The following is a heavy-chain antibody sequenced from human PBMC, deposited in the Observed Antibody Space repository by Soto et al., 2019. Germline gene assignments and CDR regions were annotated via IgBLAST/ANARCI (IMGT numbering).Heavy chain of an antibody. V-gene: IGHV3-74*01. CDR3: VTGVRTAGHVYHFDA. CDR2: INFDESTT. CDR1: GFTFSNYW. D-gene: IGHD3-16*01. Sequence: EVQLVESGGGLVQPGGSLRLSCAASGFTFSNYWMHWVRQAPGKGLVWVSRINFDESTTTYADSVQGRFTISRDNAKNTLYLQLNSLRAEDTAIYYCVTGVRTAGHVYHFDAWGQGALVTVSS. J-gene: IGHJ4*02.